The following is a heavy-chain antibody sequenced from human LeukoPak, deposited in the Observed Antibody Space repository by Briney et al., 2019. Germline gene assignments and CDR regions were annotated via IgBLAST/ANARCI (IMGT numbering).Heavy chain of an antibody. CDR1: GFTVSSNY. J-gene: IGHJ5*02. CDR3: AKDHTPAAAGTRWFDP. D-gene: IGHD6-13*01. V-gene: IGHV3-23*01. CDR2: ISGSGGST. Sequence: AGGSLRLSCAASGFTVSSNYMSWVRQAPGKGLEWVSAISGSGGSTYYADSVKGRFTISRDNSKNTLYLQMNSLRAEDTAVYYCAKDHTPAAAGTRWFDPWGQGTLVTVSS.